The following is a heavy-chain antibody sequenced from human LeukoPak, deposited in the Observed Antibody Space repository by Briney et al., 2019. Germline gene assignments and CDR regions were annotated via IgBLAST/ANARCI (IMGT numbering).Heavy chain of an antibody. CDR2: IYTSGST. J-gene: IGHJ4*02. CDR1: GGSISSYY. V-gene: IGHV4-4*07. Sequence: PSETLSLTCTVSGGSISSYYWGWIRQPAGKGLEWIGRIYTSGSTNYNPSLKSRVTISVDKSKNQFSLKLSSVTAADTAVYYCARDPIFGVALDYWGQGTLVTVSS. D-gene: IGHD3-3*01. CDR3: ARDPIFGVALDY.